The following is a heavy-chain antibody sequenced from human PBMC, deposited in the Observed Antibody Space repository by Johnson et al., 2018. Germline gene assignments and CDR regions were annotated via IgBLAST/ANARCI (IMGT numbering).Heavy chain of an antibody. Sequence: QVQLVQSGGGLVKXGGSXRLXCAASGFTFSDYYMSWIRQAPGKGLEWVSYISSSGSSKYYADSVKGRFTISRDNAKNSLYLQMNSLRAEDTAVYYCARDLGSGNYPDAFDIWGQGTMVTVSS. CDR3: ARDLGSGNYPDAFDI. CDR1: GFTFSDYY. CDR2: ISSSGSSK. V-gene: IGHV3-11*01. D-gene: IGHD1-26*01. J-gene: IGHJ3*02.